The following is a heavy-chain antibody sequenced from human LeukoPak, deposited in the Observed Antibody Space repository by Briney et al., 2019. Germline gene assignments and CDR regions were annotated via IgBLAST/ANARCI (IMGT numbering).Heavy chain of an antibody. J-gene: IGHJ4*02. D-gene: IGHD2-2*01. CDR2: INSDGSST. Sequence: PWGSLRLSCAASGFTFSSYWMHWVRQAPGKGLVWVSRINSDGSSTRYADSVKGRLTISRDNAKNTLYLQMNSLRAEDTAVYYCARALHNSGIVLLPAAIGYWGQGTLVTVSS. CDR1: GFTFSSYW. CDR3: ARALHNSGIVLLPAAIGY. V-gene: IGHV3-74*01.